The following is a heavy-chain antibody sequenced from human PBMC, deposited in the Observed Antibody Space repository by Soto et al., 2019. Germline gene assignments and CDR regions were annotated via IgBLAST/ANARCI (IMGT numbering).Heavy chain of an antibody. CDR2: IYYSGSA. Sequence: QVQLQESGPGLVKPSETLSLTCTVSVYSITNYYWSWIRQPPGKGLEWIGYIYYSGSANYNPSLKSRVTMSLDAPKNQFSLKLSSVTAADTAVYYCARLGSGWRYGMDVWGQGTTVTVSS. V-gene: IGHV4-59*01. CDR1: VYSITNYY. D-gene: IGHD6-19*01. J-gene: IGHJ6*02. CDR3: ARLGSGWRYGMDV.